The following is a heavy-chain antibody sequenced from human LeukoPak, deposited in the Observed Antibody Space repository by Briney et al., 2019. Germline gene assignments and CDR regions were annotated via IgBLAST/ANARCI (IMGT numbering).Heavy chain of an antibody. D-gene: IGHD5-18*01. J-gene: IGHJ6*03. Sequence: GGSLRLSCAASGFPFSSYWMSWVRQAPGKGLEWVADIKQDGSEKYYVDSVKGRFTISRDNAKNSLYLQMNSLRAEDTAVYYCARSVDTAMAYYYYYMDVWGKGTTVTVSS. CDR2: IKQDGSEK. CDR1: GFPFSSYW. CDR3: ARSVDTAMAYYYYYMDV. V-gene: IGHV3-7*01.